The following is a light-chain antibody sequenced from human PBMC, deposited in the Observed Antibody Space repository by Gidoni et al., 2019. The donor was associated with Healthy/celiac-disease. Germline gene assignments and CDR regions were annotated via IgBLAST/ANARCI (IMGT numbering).Light chain of an antibody. J-gene: IGLJ2*01. CDR3: QAWDSSTVV. CDR2: QES. Sequence: SSELIQRPSVSVSPGQTASITCSGDKLGDKYACWYHQKPGQTPVLVIYQESKRPSGITERFSGSNSGNTATLTISGTQAMDEADYYCQAWDSSTVVFGGGTKLTVL. V-gene: IGLV3-1*01. CDR1: KLGDKY.